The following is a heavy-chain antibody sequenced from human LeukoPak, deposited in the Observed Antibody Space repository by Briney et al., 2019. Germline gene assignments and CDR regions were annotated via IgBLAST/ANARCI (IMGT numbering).Heavy chain of an antibody. D-gene: IGHD1-26*01. J-gene: IGHJ4*02. Sequence: SETLSLTCTVSGGSISSYYWSWIRQPPGKGLEWIGYIYHSGSTNYNPSLKSRVTISVDTSKNQFSLKLSSVTAADTAVYYCASGRVSPLFDYWGQGTLVTVSS. V-gene: IGHV4-59*01. CDR2: IYHSGST. CDR3: ASGRVSPLFDY. CDR1: GGSISSYY.